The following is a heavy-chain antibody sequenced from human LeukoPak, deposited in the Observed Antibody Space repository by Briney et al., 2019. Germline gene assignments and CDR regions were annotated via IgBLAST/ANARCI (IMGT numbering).Heavy chain of an antibody. V-gene: IGHV3-21*01. J-gene: IGHJ4*02. Sequence: GGSLRLSCAASGFTLSSYTMNWVRQAPGKGLEWVSSISGTSIYIYYADSVKGRFTISRDNVKNSLYLQMNSLRAEDTALYYCARVTNVASDYRGQGTLVTVSS. CDR2: ISGTSIYI. CDR3: ARVTNVASDY. CDR1: GFTLSSYT.